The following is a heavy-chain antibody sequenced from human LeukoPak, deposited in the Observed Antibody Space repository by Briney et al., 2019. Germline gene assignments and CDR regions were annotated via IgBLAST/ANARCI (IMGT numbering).Heavy chain of an antibody. CDR3: ARESQWSVDY. CDR1: GLTFSGYF. D-gene: IGHD2-15*01. Sequence: NTGGSLTLSCAPSGLTFSGYFMGWVRQAPGKGLEWISYISSSGNNKYYADSVKGRCTISRDNAKNSLYLQMNSLRAEDTAVYYCARESQWSVDYWGQGTLVTVSS. CDR2: ISSSGNNK. V-gene: IGHV3-11*01. J-gene: IGHJ4*02.